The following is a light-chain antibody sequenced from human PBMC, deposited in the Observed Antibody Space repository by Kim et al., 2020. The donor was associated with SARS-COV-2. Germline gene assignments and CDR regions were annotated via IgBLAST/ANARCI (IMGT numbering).Light chain of an antibody. V-gene: IGKV3-15*01. CDR1: QSVTSN. J-gene: IGKJ5*01. CDR2: GAS. CDR3: QQYHNRPPIT. Sequence: VMTQSPGTLSVSPGERATLSYRASQSVTSNLAWYQQKPGQAPRRLIHGASTRATGIPARFSGSGSGTEFTLTITSLQSEDFAVYYCQQYHNRPPITFGQGTRLEIK.